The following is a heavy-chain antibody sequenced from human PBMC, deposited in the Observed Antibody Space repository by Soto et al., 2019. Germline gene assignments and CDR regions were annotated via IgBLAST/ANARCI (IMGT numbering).Heavy chain of an antibody. D-gene: IGHD1-1*01. V-gene: IGHV3-23*01. CDR1: GFTFSSYA. J-gene: IGHJ4*02. CDR3: ASSSRARYYYFDY. Sequence: PGGSLRLSCAASGFTFSSYAMSWVRQAPGKGLEWVSAISGSGGSTYYADSVKGRFTISRDNSKNTLYLQMNSLRAEDTAVYYCASSSRARYYYFDYWGQGTLVTVSS. CDR2: ISGSGGST.